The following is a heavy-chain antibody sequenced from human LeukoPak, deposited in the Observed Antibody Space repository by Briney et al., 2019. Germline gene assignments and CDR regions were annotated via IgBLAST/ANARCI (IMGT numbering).Heavy chain of an antibody. Sequence: ASVKVSCKASGYTFTGYYMHWVRQVPGQGLEWMGWINPNSGGTNYAQKFQGRVTMTRDTSISTAYMELSRLRSDDTAVYYCARDGYCSSTSCLSWFDPWGQGTLVTVSS. D-gene: IGHD2-2*01. V-gene: IGHV1-2*02. J-gene: IGHJ5*02. CDR3: ARDGYCSSTSCLSWFDP. CDR2: INPNSGGT. CDR1: GYTFTGYY.